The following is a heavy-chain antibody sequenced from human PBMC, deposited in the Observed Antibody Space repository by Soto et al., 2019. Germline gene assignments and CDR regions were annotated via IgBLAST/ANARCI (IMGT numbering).Heavy chain of an antibody. CDR1: GGTFSSYA. J-gene: IGHJ6*02. CDR2: IIPICGTA. Sequence: QVQLVQSGAEVKKPGSSVKVSCKASGGTFSSYAISWVRQAPGQGLEWMGGIIPICGTANYAQKFQGRVTITADESTSTAYMELSSVSAEDTAVYYCARCSYGYYYYYGMDVWGQGTTVTVSS. CDR3: ARCSYGYYYYYGMDV. D-gene: IGHD5-18*01. V-gene: IGHV1-69*01.